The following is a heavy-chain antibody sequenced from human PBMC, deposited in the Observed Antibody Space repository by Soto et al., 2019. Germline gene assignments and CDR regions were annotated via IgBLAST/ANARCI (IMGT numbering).Heavy chain of an antibody. V-gene: IGHV4-34*09. CDR3: ARGPPLGPQDN. Sequence: PSETLSLTCAVYSGSFSGYYYSWIRQSPGKGLEWIGEITHGGSTTYSPSLKSRVTISVDTSKNQFSLKLSSVTAADTAVYYCARGPPLGPQDNWGQGTLVTVSS. CDR1: SGSFSGYY. CDR2: ITHGGST. J-gene: IGHJ4*02.